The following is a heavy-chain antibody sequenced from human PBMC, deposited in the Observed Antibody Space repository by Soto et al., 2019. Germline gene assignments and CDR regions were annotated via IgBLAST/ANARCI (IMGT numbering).Heavy chain of an antibody. CDR1: GFTFSSNW. J-gene: IGHJ4*02. CDR2: IRQDGSEI. V-gene: IGHV3-7*04. CDR3: AREVVVSRGASYFGY. Sequence: PGGSLRLSCVGSGFTFSSNWMTWVRQAPGKRLEWVANIRQDGSEINFVDSVKGRFTISRDNTKNSLYLQMNSLRAEDTAIYYCAREVVVSRGASYFGYWGPGTLVTVSS. D-gene: IGHD2-2*01.